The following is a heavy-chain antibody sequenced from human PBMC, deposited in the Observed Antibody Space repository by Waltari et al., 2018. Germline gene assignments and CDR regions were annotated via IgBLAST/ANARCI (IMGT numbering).Heavy chain of an antibody. CDR3: ATSITMVRGCMDY. J-gene: IGHJ4*02. CDR1: GYTLTELS. D-gene: IGHD3-10*01. CDR2: VEPEDGET. Sequence: QVQLVQSGAEVKKPGASVKVSCKVSGYTLTELSMHWVRQAPGKGLEWMGGVEPEDGETIYEQKCQGRVTMTEDTSTDTAYMELSSLRSEDTAVYYCATSITMVRGCMDYWGQGTLVTVSS. V-gene: IGHV1-24*01.